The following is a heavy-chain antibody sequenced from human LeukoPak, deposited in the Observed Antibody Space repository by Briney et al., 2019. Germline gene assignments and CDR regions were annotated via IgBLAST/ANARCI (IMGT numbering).Heavy chain of an antibody. CDR1: GFTVSSNY. CDR2: IYSGGST. V-gene: IGHV3-53*01. D-gene: IGHD6-13*01. Sequence: GGSLRLSCAASGFTVSSNYVSWVRQAPGKGLEWVSVIYSGGSTYYADSVKGRFTISRDNSKNTLYLQMNSLRAEDTAVYYRARAANSSSWYGNYYYMDVWGKGTTVTVSS. J-gene: IGHJ6*03. CDR3: ARAANSSSWYGNYYYMDV.